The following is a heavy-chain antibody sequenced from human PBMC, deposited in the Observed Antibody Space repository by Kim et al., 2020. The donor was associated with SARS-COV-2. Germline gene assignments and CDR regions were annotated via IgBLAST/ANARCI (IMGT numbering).Heavy chain of an antibody. J-gene: IGHJ4*02. V-gene: IGHV1-3*01. CDR2: GNT. Sequence: GNTKYSQKFHGRVTITRDTSASTAYMELSSLRSEDTAVYYCARVVSPFDYWGQGTLVTVSS. CDR3: ARVVSPFDY. D-gene: IGHD2-8*01.